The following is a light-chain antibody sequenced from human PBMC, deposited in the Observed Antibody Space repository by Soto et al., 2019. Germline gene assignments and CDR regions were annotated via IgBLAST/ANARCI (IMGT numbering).Light chain of an antibody. J-gene: IGKJ5*01. CDR2: GAS. Sequence: DIQLTQSPYFLSASVGDRVSITCRASQGVSDYLAWFQQSPGKAPRLLIYGASTLRSGVPSRFSGSGSGTRFTLTISTLQPEDFATYCCQQLTPYPRKITFGQGTRLDIK. CDR3: QQLTPYPRKIT. V-gene: IGKV1-9*01. CDR1: QGVSDY.